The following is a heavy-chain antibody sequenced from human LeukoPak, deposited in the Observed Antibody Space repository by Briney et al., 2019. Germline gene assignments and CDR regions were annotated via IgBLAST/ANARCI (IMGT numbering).Heavy chain of an antibody. CDR3: ATVAGTNDYYYYGMDV. D-gene: IGHD6-19*01. J-gene: IGHJ6*02. CDR1: GYTFTSYG. V-gene: IGHV1-18*01. Sequence: APVKVSCKASGYTFTSYGISWVRQAPGQGLEWMGWISAYNGNTNYAQKLQGRVTMTTDTSTSTAYMELRSLRSDDTAVYYCATVAGTNDYYYYGMDVWGQGTTVTVSS. CDR2: ISAYNGNT.